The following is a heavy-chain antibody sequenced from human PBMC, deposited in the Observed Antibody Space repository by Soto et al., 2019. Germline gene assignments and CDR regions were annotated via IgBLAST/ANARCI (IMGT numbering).Heavy chain of an antibody. CDR2: IYIGGST. V-gene: IGHV3-53*01. J-gene: IGHJ3*01. D-gene: IGHD3-22*01. CDR3: ATSPLLPGAP. CDR1: GFTFSSND. Sequence: EVQLVESGGGLIQPGGSLRLSSAASGFTFSSNDMNWVRQDPGKGLDWVSLIYIGGSTYYADSVKGGYTISRDNSKNTLYLQMSSLRSEDTAVYYCATSPLLPGAPWGQGTMVTVSS.